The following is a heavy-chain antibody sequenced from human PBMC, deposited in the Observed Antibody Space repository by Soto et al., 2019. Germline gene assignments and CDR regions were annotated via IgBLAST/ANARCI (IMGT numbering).Heavy chain of an antibody. Sequence: KGAVSFRIRQSPSRGLEWLGRTYYRSKWYNDYAVSVKSRITINPDTSKNQFSLHLNSVTPEDTAVYYCAKIVGATVDIWGQGTMVTVSS. J-gene: IGHJ3*02. CDR2: TYYRSKWYN. CDR1: KGAV. CDR3: AKIVGATVDI. V-gene: IGHV6-1*01. D-gene: IGHD1-26*01.